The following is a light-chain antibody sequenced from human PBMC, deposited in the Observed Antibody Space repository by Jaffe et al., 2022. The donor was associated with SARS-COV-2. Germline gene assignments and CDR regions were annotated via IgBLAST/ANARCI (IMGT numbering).Light chain of an antibody. CDR1: PGISTR. CDR3: QQAHSFPLT. V-gene: IGKV1D-12*01. CDR2: PPS. J-gene: IGKJ4*01. Sequence: DIQMTQSPSSVSASVGDRVTITCRASPGISTRLAWYQQKPGTAPKLLIFPPSSLHTGVPSRFNGSGSGTDFTLTISSLQPEDFATYYCQQAHSFPLTFGGGTKVKIK.